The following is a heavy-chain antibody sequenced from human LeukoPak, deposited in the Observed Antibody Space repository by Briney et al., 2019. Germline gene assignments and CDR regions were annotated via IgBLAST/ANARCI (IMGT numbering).Heavy chain of an antibody. D-gene: IGHD3-10*01. V-gene: IGHV3-49*04. Sequence: PGRSLRLSCTASGFTFGDYSMSWVRQAAGKGLEWVGFIRSKAYGGTTEYAASVKVRFTISRDDSKSIAYVQMNILTTEDTAVYYCTRVHPTVWFGELFVDYWGQGSLVTVSS. CDR3: TRVHPTVWFGELFVDY. CDR2: IRSKAYGGTT. J-gene: IGHJ4*02. CDR1: GFTFGDYS.